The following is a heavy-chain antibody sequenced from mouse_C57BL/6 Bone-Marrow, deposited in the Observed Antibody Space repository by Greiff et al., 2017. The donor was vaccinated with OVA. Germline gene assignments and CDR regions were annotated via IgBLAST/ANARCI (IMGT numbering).Heavy chain of an antibody. V-gene: IGHV1-9*01. CDR2: ILPGSGST. CDR3: ARYGRQDYFDY. Sequence: VQLQQSGAELMKPGASVKLSCKATGYTFTGYWIEWVKQRPGHGLEWIGEILPGSGSTNYNEKFKGKATFTADQSSKPAYLQLSSLTTEDSAIYYCARYGRQDYFDYWGQGTTLTVSS. D-gene: IGHD1-2*01. CDR1: GYTFTGYW. J-gene: IGHJ2*01.